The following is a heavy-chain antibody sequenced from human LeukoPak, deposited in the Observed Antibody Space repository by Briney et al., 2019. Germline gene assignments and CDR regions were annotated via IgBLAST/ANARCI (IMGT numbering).Heavy chain of an antibody. CDR2: IKSDGTYS. V-gene: IGHV3-74*01. CDR1: GFTFTSHW. J-gene: IGHJ4*02. CDR3: VRDDDQYGVDY. Sequence: GGSLRLSCVASGFTFTSHWMHWVRQAPGKGLVCVSRIKSDGTYSDYGDSVRGRFTISRDNAKDTLYLQMNSLRVEDTAVYYCVRDDDQYGVDYWGRGALVTVSS. D-gene: IGHD1-1*01.